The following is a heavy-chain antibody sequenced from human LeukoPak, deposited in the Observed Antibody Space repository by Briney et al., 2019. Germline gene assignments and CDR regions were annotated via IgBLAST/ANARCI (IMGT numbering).Heavy chain of an antibody. CDR2: IYYSGST. Sequence: SETLSLTCTVSGGSISSGDYYWSWIRQPPGKGLEWIGYIYYSGSTYYNPSLESRVTISVDTSKNQFSLKLSSVTAADTAVYYCARGIAAAGSAFDIWGQGTMVTVSS. CDR3: ARGIAAAGSAFDI. J-gene: IGHJ3*02. V-gene: IGHV4-30-4*01. CDR1: GGSISSGDYY. D-gene: IGHD6-13*01.